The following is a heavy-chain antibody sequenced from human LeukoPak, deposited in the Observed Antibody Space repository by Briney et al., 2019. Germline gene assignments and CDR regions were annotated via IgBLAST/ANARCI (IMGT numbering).Heavy chain of an antibody. CDR3: ATKGPMVRPMGV. Sequence: SEALSLTCAVYGASISTYYWSWIRQPPGKGLEWIGEMNHSGNNNYNPSLKGRVTISVDTSNNQFSLKLTSVTAADTAVYYCATKGPMVRPMGVWGKGTTVTVSS. D-gene: IGHD3-10*01. V-gene: IGHV4-34*01. J-gene: IGHJ6*03. CDR1: GASISTYY. CDR2: MNHSGNN.